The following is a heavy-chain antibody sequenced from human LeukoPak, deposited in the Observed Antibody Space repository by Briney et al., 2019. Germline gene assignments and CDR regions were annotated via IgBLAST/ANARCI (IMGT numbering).Heavy chain of an antibody. CDR2: IYTSGST. J-gene: IGHJ4*02. D-gene: IGHD1-26*01. Sequence: SETLSLTCTVSGGSISSGGYYWSWIRQPAGKGLEWIGRIYTSGSTNYNPSLKSRVTISVDTSKNQFSLKLSSVTAADTAVYYCARDEGGSYIYWGQGTLVTVSS. CDR3: ARDEGGSYIY. V-gene: IGHV4-61*02. CDR1: GGSISSGGYY.